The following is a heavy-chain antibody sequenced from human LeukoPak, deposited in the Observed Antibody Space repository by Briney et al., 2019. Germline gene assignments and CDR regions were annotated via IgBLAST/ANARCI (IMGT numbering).Heavy chain of an antibody. CDR3: AKGAARLSLFTSFDY. CDR2: ISWNSGSI. CDR1: GFTFDDYA. J-gene: IGHJ4*02. D-gene: IGHD3-16*01. V-gene: IGHV3-9*03. Sequence: GGSLRLSCAASGFTFDDYAMHWVRQAPGKGLEWVSGISWNSGSIGYADSAKGRFTISRDNAKNSLYLQMNSLRPEDMALCYCAKGAARLSLFTSFDYWGQGTLVTVSS.